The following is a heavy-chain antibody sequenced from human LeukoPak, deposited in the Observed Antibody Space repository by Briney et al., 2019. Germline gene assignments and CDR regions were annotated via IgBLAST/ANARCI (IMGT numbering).Heavy chain of an antibody. V-gene: IGHV1-18*01. CDR3: ASEPRITMVRGVIQYRDPQPFDY. Sequence: ASVKVSCKASGYTFTSYGISWVRQAPGQGLEWMGWISAYNGNTNYAQKLQGRVTMTTDTSTSTAYMELRSLRSEDTAVYYCASEPRITMVRGVIQYRDPQPFDYWGQGTLVTVSS. CDR1: GYTFTSYG. J-gene: IGHJ4*02. CDR2: ISAYNGNT. D-gene: IGHD3-10*01.